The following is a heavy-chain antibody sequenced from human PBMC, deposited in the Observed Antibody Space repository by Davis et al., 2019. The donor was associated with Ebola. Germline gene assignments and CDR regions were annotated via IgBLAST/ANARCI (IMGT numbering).Heavy chain of an antibody. CDR2: ISYDGSNK. V-gene: IGHV3-30*03. D-gene: IGHD3-16*01. CDR3: ARDAGDMDV. J-gene: IGHJ6*02. CDR1: GFTFSSYG. Sequence: PGGSLRLSCAASGFTFSSYGMHWVRQAPGKGLEWVAVISYDGSNKYYADSVKGRFTISRDNSKNTLYLQMNSLRAEDTAVYYCARDAGDMDVWGQGTTVTVSS.